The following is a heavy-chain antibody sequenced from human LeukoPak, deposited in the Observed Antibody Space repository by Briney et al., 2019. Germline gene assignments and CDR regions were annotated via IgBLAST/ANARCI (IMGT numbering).Heavy chain of an antibody. D-gene: IGHD4-17*01. V-gene: IGHV1-8*01. Sequence: ASVKVSCKASGYTFTSYDINWVRQATGQGLEWMGWMNPNSGNTGYAQKFQGRVTMTEDTSTDTAYMELSSLRSEDTAVYYCATGPRGMTTVTTFDYWGQGTLVTVSS. CDR1: GYTFTSYD. J-gene: IGHJ4*02. CDR2: MNPNSGNT. CDR3: ATGPRGMTTVTTFDY.